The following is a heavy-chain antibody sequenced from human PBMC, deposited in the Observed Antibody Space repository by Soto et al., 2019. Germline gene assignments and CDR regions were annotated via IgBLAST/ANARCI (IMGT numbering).Heavy chain of an antibody. CDR3: ARESEDLTSNFDY. Sequence: GGSLRLSCAASGFNISSYTMNWVRQAPGKGLEWVSSISSTTNYIYYGDSMKGRFTISRDNAKNSLYLEMNSLRAEDTAVYYCARESEDLTSNFDYWGQGTLVTVSS. CDR2: ISSTTNYI. V-gene: IGHV3-21*06. J-gene: IGHJ4*02. CDR1: GFNISSYT.